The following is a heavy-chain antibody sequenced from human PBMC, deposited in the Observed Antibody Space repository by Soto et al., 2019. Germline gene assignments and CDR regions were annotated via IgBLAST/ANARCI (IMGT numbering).Heavy chain of an antibody. CDR1: GYTFTSYG. CDR3: ARVAESQIVAVAYGMDV. CDR2: ISAYNGNT. J-gene: IGHJ6*02. Sequence: ASVKVSCKASGYTFTSYGISWVRQAPGQGLEWMGWISAYNGNTNYAQKLQGRVTMTTDTSTSTAYMELRSLRSDDTAVYYCARVAESQIVAVAYGMDVWGQGTTVTVYS. V-gene: IGHV1-18*01. D-gene: IGHD6-19*01.